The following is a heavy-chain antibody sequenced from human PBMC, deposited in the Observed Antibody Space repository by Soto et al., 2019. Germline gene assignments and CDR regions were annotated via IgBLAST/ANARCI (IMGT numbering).Heavy chain of an antibody. J-gene: IGHJ5*01. CDR2: INHNTNT. CDR1: GGSFSDTY. CDR3: ARSWFGHQVHWFDS. Sequence: PSETLSLTCAVYGGSFSDTYWNWFRQPPGKGLEWIGEINHNTNTIYNPSLTSRVTISVDTSKNHFSLKLTSVTAADTAVYYCARSWFGHQVHWFDSWGQRTLVTVSS. D-gene: IGHD3-16*01. V-gene: IGHV4-34*01.